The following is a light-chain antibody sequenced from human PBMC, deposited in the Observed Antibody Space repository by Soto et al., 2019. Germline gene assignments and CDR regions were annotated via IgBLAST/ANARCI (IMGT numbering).Light chain of an antibody. CDR2: QDS. CDR3: QAWDSSTHT. Sequence: SYELTQPPSVSVSPGQTASITCSGDKLGDKYACWYQQKPGQSPVLVIYQDSKRPSGIPERFSGSNSGNTATLTISGTQAMDEADYYCQAWDSSTHTFGTGTKLTVL. CDR1: KLGDKY. J-gene: IGLJ1*01. V-gene: IGLV3-1*01.